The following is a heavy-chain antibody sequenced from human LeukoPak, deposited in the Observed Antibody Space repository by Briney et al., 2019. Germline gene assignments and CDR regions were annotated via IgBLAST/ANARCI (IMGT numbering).Heavy chain of an antibody. Sequence: PGGSLRLSCAVSGFSVDYTYMTWVRQAPGKGLEWVSAISGSGGSTYYADSVKGRFTISRDNSKNTLYLQMNSLRAEDTAVYYCAKVYSSGWYSKKYYYYGMDVWGQGTTVTVSS. CDR3: AKVYSSGWYSKKYYYYGMDV. CDR1: GFSVDYTY. V-gene: IGHV3-23*01. CDR2: ISGSGGST. D-gene: IGHD6-19*01. J-gene: IGHJ6*02.